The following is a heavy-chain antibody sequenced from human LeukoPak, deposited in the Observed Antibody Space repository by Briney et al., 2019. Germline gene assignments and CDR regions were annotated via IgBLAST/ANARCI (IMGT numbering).Heavy chain of an antibody. J-gene: IGHJ4*02. CDR2: ISTDGSST. CDR1: GFTFSNYW. Sequence: GGSLRLSCAASGFTFSNYWMEWVRQAPGKGLVWVSCISTDGSSTNYADSVKGRFTISRDNAKNTVYLQVNSLRAEDTAVYYCERGKCSGDGCYMGGGFDYGGRGTLVTVFS. D-gene: IGHD2-15*01. V-gene: IGHV3-74*01. CDR3: ERGKCSGDGCYMGGGFDY.